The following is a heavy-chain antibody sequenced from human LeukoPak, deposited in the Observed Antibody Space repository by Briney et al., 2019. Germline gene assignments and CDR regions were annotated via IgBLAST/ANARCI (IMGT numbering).Heavy chain of an antibody. Sequence: PGGSLRLSCAACGFTFSSYWMHWIRQAPGKGLVWVSRINSDGSSTSYADSVKGRFTISRDNAKNTLYLQLNSLRAEDTAVYYCARDDGGYDFFDYWGQGTLVTVSS. J-gene: IGHJ4*02. CDR1: GFTFSSYW. V-gene: IGHV3-74*01. D-gene: IGHD5-12*01. CDR2: INSDGSST. CDR3: ARDDGGYDFFDY.